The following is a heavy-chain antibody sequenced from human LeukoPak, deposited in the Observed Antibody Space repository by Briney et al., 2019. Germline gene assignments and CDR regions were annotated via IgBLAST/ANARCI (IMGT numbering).Heavy chain of an antibody. CDR1: GGSISSGGYY. V-gene: IGHV4-30-2*01. CDR3: ARLVAYPYYFDY. J-gene: IGHJ4*02. Sequence: SETLSLTCTVSGGSISSGGYYWSWIRQPPGKGLEWIGYIYHSGSTYYNPSLKSRVTISVDTSKIQFSLKLSSLTAADTAVYYCARLVAYPYYFDYWGQGTLVTVSS. D-gene: IGHD3-9*01. CDR2: IYHSGST.